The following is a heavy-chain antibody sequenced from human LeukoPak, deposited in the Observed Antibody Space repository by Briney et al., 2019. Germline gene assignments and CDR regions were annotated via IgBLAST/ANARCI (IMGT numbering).Heavy chain of an antibody. Sequence: GGSLRLSCAASGFTFSSYSMNWVRQAPGKGLEWVSSISSSSYIYYADSVKGRFTISRDNAKNSLCLQMNSLRAEDTAVYYCARTGTVTTYYFDYWGQGTLVTVSS. CDR3: ARTGTVTTYYFDY. CDR2: ISSSSYI. CDR1: GFTFSSYS. D-gene: IGHD4-11*01. V-gene: IGHV3-21*01. J-gene: IGHJ4*02.